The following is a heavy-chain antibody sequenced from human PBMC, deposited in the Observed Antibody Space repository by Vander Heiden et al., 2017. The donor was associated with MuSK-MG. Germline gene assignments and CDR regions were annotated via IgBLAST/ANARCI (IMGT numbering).Heavy chain of an antibody. CDR1: GGSIGSSNW. CDR2: IYHSGST. J-gene: IGHJ4*02. Sequence: QVQLQESGPGLVKPSGTLSLTCAVSGGSIGSSNWWSWVRQPPGKGLEWIGEIYHSGSTNYNPSLKSRVTISVDKSKNQFSMKLSPVPAADTAVYYCGGRLSGVWEPGPFDYWGQGTLGTVSS. D-gene: IGHD1-26*01. CDR3: GGRLSGVWEPGPFDY. V-gene: IGHV4-4*02.